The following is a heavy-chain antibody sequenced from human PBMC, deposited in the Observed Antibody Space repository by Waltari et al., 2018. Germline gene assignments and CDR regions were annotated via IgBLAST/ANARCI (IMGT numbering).Heavy chain of an antibody. Sequence: EVQLVESGGGLIQPGGSLRLSCAASGFTVSTNYMTWVRQAPGKGLVGVSVSYRGGSTHYADSVKGRFTISRDNSKNTLYLQMNSLRAEDTAVYYCARDPSGSYPGDYWGQGTLVTVSS. CDR2: SYRGGST. D-gene: IGHD1-26*01. CDR3: ARDPSGSYPGDY. J-gene: IGHJ4*02. CDR1: GFTVSTNY. V-gene: IGHV3-53*01.